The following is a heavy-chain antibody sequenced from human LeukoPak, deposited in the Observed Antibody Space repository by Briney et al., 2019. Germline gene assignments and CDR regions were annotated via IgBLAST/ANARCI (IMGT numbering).Heavy chain of an antibody. Sequence: ASVKVSCKASGYTFRSFGISWVRQAPGQGLEWMGWINPNSGGTNYAQKFQGRVTMTRDTSISTAYMELSRLRSDDTAVYYCARDRIRYFDWLFEAFDIWGQGTMVTVSS. CDR2: INPNSGGT. D-gene: IGHD3-9*01. CDR3: ARDRIRYFDWLFEAFDI. J-gene: IGHJ3*02. CDR1: GYTFRSFG. V-gene: IGHV1-2*02.